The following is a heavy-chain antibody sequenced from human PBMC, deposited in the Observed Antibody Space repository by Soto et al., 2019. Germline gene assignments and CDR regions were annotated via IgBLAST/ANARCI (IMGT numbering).Heavy chain of an antibody. CDR3: AREPSLGAVLEPEDV. CDR2: INSDGSST. J-gene: IGHJ6*04. CDR1: GFTFSSYW. V-gene: IGHV3-74*01. D-gene: IGHD2-8*01. Sequence: GGSLRLSCAASGFTFSSYWMHWVRQAPGKGLVWVSRINSDGSSTSYADSVKGRFTISRGNAKNTLYLQMNSLRAEDTAVYYCAREPSLGAVLEPEDVWGKGTTVTVSS.